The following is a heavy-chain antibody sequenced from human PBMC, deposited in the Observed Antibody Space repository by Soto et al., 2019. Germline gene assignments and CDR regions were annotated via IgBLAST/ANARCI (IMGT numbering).Heavy chain of an antibody. CDR1: GFTISDHY. CDR3: ARSSGWRQVVGYTYGLDV. Sequence: QMQLVESGGGLVKHGGSLRLSCAVSGFTISDHYMTWIRQAPGKGLEWVSYISGSGTYTNYADSVKGRFIISRDIAQNSLWLQINSLRAEDTAVYYCARSSGWRQVVGYTYGLDVWGQGTAVTVSS. D-gene: IGHD5-18*01. V-gene: IGHV3-11*06. CDR2: ISGSGTYT. J-gene: IGHJ6*02.